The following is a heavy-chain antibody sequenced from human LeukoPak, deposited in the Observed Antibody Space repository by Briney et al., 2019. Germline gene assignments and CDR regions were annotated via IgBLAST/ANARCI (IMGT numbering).Heavy chain of an antibody. CDR1: GFTFSSYA. D-gene: IGHD3-3*01. J-gene: IGHJ5*02. CDR3: ATDDFWSGYYT. CDR2: ISGSGGST. V-gene: IGHV3-23*01. Sequence: GGSLRLSCAASGFTFSSYAMSWVRQAPGKGLEWVSAISGSGGSTYYADFVKGRFTISRDNSKNTLYLQMNSLRAEDTAVYYCATDDFWSGYYTWGQGTLVTVSS.